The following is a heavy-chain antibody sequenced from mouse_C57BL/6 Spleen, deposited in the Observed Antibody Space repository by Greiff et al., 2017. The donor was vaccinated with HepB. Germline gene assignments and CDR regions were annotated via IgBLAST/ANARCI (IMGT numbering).Heavy chain of an antibody. V-gene: IGHV14-4*01. CDR3: TTVVAPQYYAMDY. CDR1: GFNIKDDY. Sequence: EVQLQQSGAELVRPGASVKLSCTASGFNIKDDYMHWVKQRPDQGLEWIGWIDPENGDTEYASKFQGKATITADTSSNTAYLKLSTLASEDAAVYYCTTVVAPQYYAMDYWGQGTSVTVSS. CDR2: IDPENGDT. J-gene: IGHJ4*01. D-gene: IGHD1-1*01.